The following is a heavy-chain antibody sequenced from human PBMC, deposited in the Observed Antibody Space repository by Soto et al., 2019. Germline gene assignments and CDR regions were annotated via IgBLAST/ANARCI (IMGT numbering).Heavy chain of an antibody. V-gene: IGHV4-59*12. D-gene: IGHD3-10*01. J-gene: IGHJ6*02. CDR1: GGSISSYY. CDR2: ISYSGST. CDR3: ARRRGRLWFGESGYYYYGMDV. Sequence: SETLSLTCTGSGGSISSYYWSWIRQPPGKGLEWIGYISYSGSTNYNPSLKSRVTISVDTSKNQFSLKLSSVTAADTAVYYCARRRGRLWFGESGYYYYGMDVCGQGTTVTVSS.